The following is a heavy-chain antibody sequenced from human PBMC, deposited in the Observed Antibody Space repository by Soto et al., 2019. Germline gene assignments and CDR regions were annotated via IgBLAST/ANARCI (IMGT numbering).Heavy chain of an antibody. CDR2: IYSSGST. V-gene: IGHV3-53*04. CDR1: GFTVSSNY. CDR3: ARRGDYPEDYFDY. J-gene: IGHJ4*02. Sequence: EVQLVESGGGLVQPGGSLRLSCAASGFTVSSNYMSWVRQAPGKGLEWVSVIYSSGSTYYADSVKGRFTISRHNSKNTLYLQMNSLRAEDTAVYYCARRGDYPEDYFDYWGQGTLVTVSS. D-gene: IGHD4-17*01.